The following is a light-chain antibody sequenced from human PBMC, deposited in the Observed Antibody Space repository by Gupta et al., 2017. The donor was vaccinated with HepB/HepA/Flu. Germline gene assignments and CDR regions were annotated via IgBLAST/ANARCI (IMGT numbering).Light chain of an antibody. Sequence: QSVLTQPPSVSGAPGQRVTISCTGSSSNSGSGYDVHWYQKPPRIAPKLVIYDSTNRPSGLPDRFSGSKSGTSASLAITGLQAEDDADYYCQSYDNSLRYWVFGGGTKLTVL. CDR3: QSYDNSLRYWV. V-gene: IGLV1-40*01. CDR2: DST. CDR1: SSNSGSGYD. J-gene: IGLJ3*02.